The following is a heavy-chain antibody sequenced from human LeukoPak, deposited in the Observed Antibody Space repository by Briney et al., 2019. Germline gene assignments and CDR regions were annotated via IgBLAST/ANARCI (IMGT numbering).Heavy chain of an antibody. V-gene: IGHV4-59*01. D-gene: IGHD5-12*01. CDR2: IYYSGST. CDR3: ARGGYSGYGHAFDI. Sequence: SETLSLTCTVSGGSISSYYWSWIRQPPGKGLEWIGYIYYSGSTNYNPSLKSRVTISVDTSKNQFSLKQSSVTAADTAVYYCARGGYSGYGHAFDIWGQGTMVTVSS. CDR1: GGSISSYY. J-gene: IGHJ3*02.